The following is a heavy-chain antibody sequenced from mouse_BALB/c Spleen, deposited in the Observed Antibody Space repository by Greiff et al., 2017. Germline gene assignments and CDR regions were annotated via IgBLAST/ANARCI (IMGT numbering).Heavy chain of an antibody. V-gene: IGHV1S56*01. CDR3: ARSYWDYAMDY. CDR1: GYTFTSYY. J-gene: IGHJ4*01. D-gene: IGHD4-1*01. Sequence: QVQLQQSGAELVRPGASVRISCKASGYTFTSYYIHWVKQRPGQGLEWIGWIYPGNVNTKYNEKFKGKATLTADKSSSTAYMQLSSLTSEDSAVYFCARSYWDYAMDYWGQGTSVTVSS. CDR2: IYPGNVNT.